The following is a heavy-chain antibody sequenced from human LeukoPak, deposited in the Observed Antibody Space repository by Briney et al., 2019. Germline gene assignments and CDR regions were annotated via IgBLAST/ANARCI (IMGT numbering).Heavy chain of an antibody. CDR2: IYYSGST. CDR1: GGSISSNSYY. Sequence: SETLSLTCTVSGGSISSNSYYWGWIRQPPGKGLEWIGSIYYSGSTYYNPSLKSRVTISVGTSKNQFSLKLTSVTASDTGLYYCARNIVTRPYYHGLDVWGQGTTVTVSS. D-gene: IGHD6-6*01. V-gene: IGHV4-39*01. J-gene: IGHJ6*02. CDR3: ARNIVTRPYYHGLDV.